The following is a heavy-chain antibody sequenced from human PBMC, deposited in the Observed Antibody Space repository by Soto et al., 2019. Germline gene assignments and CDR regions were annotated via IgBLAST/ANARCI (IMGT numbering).Heavy chain of an antibody. D-gene: IGHD6-6*01. CDR1: GYTFTSYG. CDR2: ISAHNDNT. CDR3: ARGRDGDY. J-gene: IGHJ4*02. Sequence: QVPLVQSGAEVKKPGASVKVSCKCSGYTFTSYGITWVRQAPGQGLEWMGWISAHNDNTDYAQKLQGRVTVTRDTSTSTAYMELRSLRSDDTAVYYCARGRDGDYWGQGALVTVSS. V-gene: IGHV1-18*01.